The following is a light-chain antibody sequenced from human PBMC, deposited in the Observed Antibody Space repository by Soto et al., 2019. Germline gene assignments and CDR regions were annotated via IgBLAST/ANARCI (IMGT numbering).Light chain of an antibody. CDR3: QQYGSSSFT. CDR1: QSVSSSY. CDR2: GAS. J-gene: IGKJ3*01. V-gene: IGKV3-20*01. Sequence: EIVLTQSPGTLSLSPGERATLSCRASQSVSSSYFAWYQQKPGQAPRLLIYGASGRATGIPDRFSGSGSGTDFTLTISRLEPEDFAVYYCQQYGSSSFTFGPGTKVDIK.